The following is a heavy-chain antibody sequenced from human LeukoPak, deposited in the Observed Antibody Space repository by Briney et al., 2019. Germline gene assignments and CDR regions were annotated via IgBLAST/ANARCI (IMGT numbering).Heavy chain of an antibody. D-gene: IGHD3-16*01. V-gene: IGHV5-51*01. Sequence: GESLKISCQGSGYRFSNYWIGWVRQMPGKGLEWMGIVYPGDSDTRYSPSFQGQVTISADTSISTAYLQWSSLKASDTAMYYCARGGSSGLFDPWGQGSLVTVSS. CDR2: VYPGDSDT. CDR3: ARGGSSGLFDP. CDR1: GYRFSNYW. J-gene: IGHJ5*02.